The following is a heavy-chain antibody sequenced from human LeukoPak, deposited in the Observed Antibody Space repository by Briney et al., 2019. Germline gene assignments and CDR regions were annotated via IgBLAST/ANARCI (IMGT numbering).Heavy chain of an antibody. D-gene: IGHD2-15*01. CDR1: GFTFSSYG. V-gene: IGHV3-48*04. J-gene: IGHJ6*03. Sequence: GGSLRLSCAASGFTFSSYGMTWVRQAPGKGLEWVSYINSSSSTIYYADSVKGRFTISRDNAKNSLFLQMNSLRAEDTAVYYCARVLRYCSGGNCYSGGLGCMDVWGKGTTVTISS. CDR3: ARVLRYCSGGNCYSGGLGCMDV. CDR2: INSSSSTI.